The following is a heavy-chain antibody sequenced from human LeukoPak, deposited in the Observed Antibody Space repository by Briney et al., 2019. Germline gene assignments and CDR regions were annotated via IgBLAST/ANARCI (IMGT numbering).Heavy chain of an antibody. V-gene: IGHV3-23*01. CDR1: GFTFSSYA. CDR3: AKDGFKEYYYDSSGP. J-gene: IGHJ5*02. D-gene: IGHD3-22*01. CDR2: ISGSGGST. Sequence: PGGSLRLSCAASGFTFSSYAMSWVRQAPGNGLEWVSAISGSGGSTYYADSVKGRFTISRDNSKNTLYLQMNSLRAEDTAVYYCAKDGFKEYYYDSSGPWGQGTLVTVSS.